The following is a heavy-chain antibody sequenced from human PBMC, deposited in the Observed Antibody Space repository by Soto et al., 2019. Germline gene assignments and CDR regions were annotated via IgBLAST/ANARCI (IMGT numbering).Heavy chain of an antibody. Sequence: PSETLSLTCTVSGGSISSYWMHWVRQAPGKGLVWVSRINSDGSSTSYADSVKGRFTISRDNAKNTLYLQMNSLRAEDTAVYYCARASSDDYGGYSWFDPWGQGTLVTVSS. CDR1: GGSISSYW. V-gene: IGHV3-74*01. D-gene: IGHD4-17*01. CDR3: ARASSDDYGGYSWFDP. J-gene: IGHJ5*02. CDR2: INSDGSST.